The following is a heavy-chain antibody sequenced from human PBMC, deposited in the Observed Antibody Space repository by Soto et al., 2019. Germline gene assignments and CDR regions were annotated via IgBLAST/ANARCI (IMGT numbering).Heavy chain of an antibody. CDR1: GGSFSGYY. J-gene: IGHJ5*02. CDR2: INHSGST. V-gene: IGHV4-34*01. D-gene: IGHD4-4*01. CDR3: ARSRKGASMTTETFDP. Sequence: PSETLSLTCAVYGGSFSGYYWSWIRQPPGKGLEWIGEINHSGSTNYNPSLKSRVTISVDTSKNQFSLKLSSVTAADTAVYYCARSRKGASMTTETFDPWGQGTLVTVS.